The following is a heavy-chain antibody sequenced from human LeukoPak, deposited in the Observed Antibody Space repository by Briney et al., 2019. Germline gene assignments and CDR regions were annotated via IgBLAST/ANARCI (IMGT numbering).Heavy chain of an antibody. Sequence: GGSLRLSCAASGFTFSSYWMSWVRQAPGKGLEWVANIKQDGSEKYYVDSVKGRFTISRDNAKNSLYLQMNSLRAEDTAVYYCANLLWFGELNNPDAFDIWGQGTMVTVSS. D-gene: IGHD3-10*01. CDR1: GFTFSSYW. CDR3: ANLLWFGELNNPDAFDI. CDR2: IKQDGSEK. V-gene: IGHV3-7*03. J-gene: IGHJ3*02.